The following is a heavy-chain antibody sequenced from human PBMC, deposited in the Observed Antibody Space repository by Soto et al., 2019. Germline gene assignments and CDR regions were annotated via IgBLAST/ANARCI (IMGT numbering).Heavy chain of an antibody. J-gene: IGHJ5*02. CDR3: ARGGGTSVGGTFSNWFET. CDR1: GFTFSGYS. Sequence: GGSLRLSCVASGFTFSGYSMHWVRQAPGKGLEWVSSISSASNYIYYTHSVKGRFTISRDNAKSSLNLQINSLRAEDTAVYYCARGGGTSVGGTFSNWFETWGQRTLVTV. D-gene: IGHD2-8*02. CDR2: ISSASNYI. V-gene: IGHV3-21*01.